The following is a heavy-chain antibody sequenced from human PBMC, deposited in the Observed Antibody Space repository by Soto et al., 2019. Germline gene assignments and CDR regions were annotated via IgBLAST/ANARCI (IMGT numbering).Heavy chain of an antibody. Sequence: ASVKVSCKASGGTFSSYAISWVRQAPGQGLEWMGGIIPIFGTANYAQKFQGRVTITADESTSTAYMELSSLRSEDTAVYYCASRNILALHADGLTTWTTADYWGRG. V-gene: IGHV1-69*13. CDR3: ASRNILALHADGLTTWTTADY. J-gene: IGHJ4*02. CDR2: IIPIFGTA. CDR1: GGTFSSYA. D-gene: IGHD4-4*01.